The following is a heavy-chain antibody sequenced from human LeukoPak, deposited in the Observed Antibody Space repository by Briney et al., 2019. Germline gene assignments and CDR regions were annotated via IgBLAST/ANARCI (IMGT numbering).Heavy chain of an antibody. J-gene: IGHJ3*02. CDR2: IYTSGST. V-gene: IGHV4-4*07. CDR1: GGSISSYY. D-gene: IGHD3-10*01. Sequence: PSETLSLTCTVSGGSISSYYWSWFRQPAGKGLEWIGRIYTSGSTNYNPSLKSRVTMSVDTSKNQFSLKLSSVTAADTAVYYCARGSMVRGVTSQYAFDIWGQGTMVTVSS. CDR3: ARGSMVRGVTSQYAFDI.